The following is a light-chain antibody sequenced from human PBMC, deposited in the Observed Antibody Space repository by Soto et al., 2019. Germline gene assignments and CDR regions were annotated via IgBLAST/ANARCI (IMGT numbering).Light chain of an antibody. CDR1: QNINSY. Sequence: DIQMTQSPSSLSASVGDRVTITCRASQNINSYLNWYQQKLGEAPKLLIYEASSLQSGVPSRFSGSGSGADFTITISSLQPEDFATYDGQQSYSTPLTFGGGPKVE. V-gene: IGKV1-39*01. CDR2: EAS. CDR3: QQSYSTPLT. J-gene: IGKJ4*01.